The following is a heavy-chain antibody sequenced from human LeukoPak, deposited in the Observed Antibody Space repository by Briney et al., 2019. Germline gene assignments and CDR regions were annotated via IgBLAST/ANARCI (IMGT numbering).Heavy chain of an antibody. Sequence: SETLSLTCAVYGGSFSGYYWSWIRQPPGKGREWIGEINHSGSTNYNPSLKSRVTISVDTSKNQFSLKLSSVTAADTAVYYCASRGRYCSGGSCYTLNYYYYYMDVWGKGTTVTVSS. D-gene: IGHD2-15*01. CDR1: GGSFSGYY. CDR2: INHSGST. J-gene: IGHJ6*03. V-gene: IGHV4-34*01. CDR3: ASRGRYCSGGSCYTLNYYYYYMDV.